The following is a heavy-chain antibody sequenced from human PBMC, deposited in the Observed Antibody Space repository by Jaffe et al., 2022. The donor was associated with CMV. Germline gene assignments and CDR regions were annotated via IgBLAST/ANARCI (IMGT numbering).Heavy chain of an antibody. CDR1: GFTFSSYS. D-gene: IGHD5-12*01. J-gene: IGHJ3*02. CDR2: ISSSSSYI. Sequence: EVQLVESGGGLVKPGGSLRLSCAASGFTFSSYSMNWVRQAPGKGLEWVSSISSSSSYIYYADSVKGRFTISRDNAKNSLYLQMNSLRAEDTAVYYCAREVPEMATSNDAFDIWGQGTMVTVSS. V-gene: IGHV3-21*01. CDR3: AREVPEMATSNDAFDI.